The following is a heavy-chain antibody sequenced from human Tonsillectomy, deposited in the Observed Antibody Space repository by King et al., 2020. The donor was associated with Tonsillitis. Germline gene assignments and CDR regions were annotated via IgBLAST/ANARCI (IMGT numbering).Heavy chain of an antibody. CDR2: IISIVYGGTT. CDR1: GFTFGDFG. CDR3: TRDAEAVAGITLDY. D-gene: IGHD6-19*01. V-gene: IGHV3-49*03. Sequence: VQLVESGGGLVQPGRSLRLSCRASGFTFGDFGMSWFRQAPGRGLEWVGFIISIVYGGTTEYAASVKGRFTISREDSKTIAYLPMNSLKTEDTAVYFCTRDAEAVAGITLDYWGQGTLVTVSS. J-gene: IGHJ4*02.